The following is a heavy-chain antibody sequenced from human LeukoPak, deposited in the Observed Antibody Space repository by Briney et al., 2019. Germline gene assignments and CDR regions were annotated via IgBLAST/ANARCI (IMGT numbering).Heavy chain of an antibody. D-gene: IGHD6-19*01. V-gene: IGHV3-23*01. J-gene: IGHJ5*02. Sequence: GGSLRLSCAASGFTFSSYAMSWVRQAPGKGLEWVSAISGSGGSTYYADSVKGRFTISRDNSKNTLYLQMNSLRAEDTAVYYCAKTVDSGWYHPNWFDPWGQGTLVTVSS. CDR2: ISGSGGST. CDR1: GFTFSSYA. CDR3: AKTVDSGWYHPNWFDP.